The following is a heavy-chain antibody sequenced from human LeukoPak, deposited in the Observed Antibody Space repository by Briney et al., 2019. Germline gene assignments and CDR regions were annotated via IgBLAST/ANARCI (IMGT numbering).Heavy chain of an antibody. V-gene: IGHV3-23*01. J-gene: IGHJ4*02. CDR1: GFTFSSYA. Sequence: PGGSLRLSCAASGFTFSSYAMSWVRQAPGKGLEWVSAISGSGGSTYYADSVKGRFTISRDNSKNTLYLQMNSLRAEDTAVYYCAKTPVILAGTMSNPRPGYWGQGTLVTVSS. CDR2: ISGSGGST. CDR3: AKTPVILAGTMSNPRPGY. D-gene: IGHD6-13*01.